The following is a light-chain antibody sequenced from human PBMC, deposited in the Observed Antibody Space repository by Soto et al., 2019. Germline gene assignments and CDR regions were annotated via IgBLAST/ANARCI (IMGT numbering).Light chain of an antibody. Sequence: EIVLTQSPGTLSLSPGEGATLSCRASQSLSINDLAWYQQKPGQAPRLLVYGASSRAAGVPDRLSGSGSGTDFALAISRLEPEDFAVYYCQQFRRLPWTFGQGAKVEVK. CDR2: GAS. V-gene: IGKV3-20*01. J-gene: IGKJ1*01. CDR3: QQFRRLPWT. CDR1: QSLSIND.